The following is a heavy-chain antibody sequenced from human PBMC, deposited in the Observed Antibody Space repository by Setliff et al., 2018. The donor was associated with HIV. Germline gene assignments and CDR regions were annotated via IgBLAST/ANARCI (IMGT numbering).Heavy chain of an antibody. D-gene: IGHD2-21*01. V-gene: IGHV4-4*08. CDR1: GGSISNYY. CDR3: ARGPSILWWTPHQTPYYFDY. Sequence: SETLSLTCTVSGGSISNYYWSWIRQPPGKGLEWIGYIYTSGSTDYNPSLKSRVTISVDTSKNQFSLKLSSVTAADTAVYYCARGPSILWWTPHQTPYYFDYWGQGTLVTVSS. J-gene: IGHJ4*02. CDR2: IYTSGST.